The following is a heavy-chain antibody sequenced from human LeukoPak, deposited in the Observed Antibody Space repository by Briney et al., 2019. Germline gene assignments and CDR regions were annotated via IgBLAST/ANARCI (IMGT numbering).Heavy chain of an antibody. J-gene: IGHJ3*02. D-gene: IGHD3-22*01. CDR1: GGSISSGGYY. V-gene: IGHV4-39*07. CDR2: INHSGST. Sequence: SETLSLTCTVSGGSISSGGYYWSWIRQPPGKGLEWIGEINHSGSTNYNPSLKSRVTISVDTSKNQFSLKLSSVTAADTAVYYCARTYDSSGYDAFDIWGQGTMVTVYS. CDR3: ARTYDSSGYDAFDI.